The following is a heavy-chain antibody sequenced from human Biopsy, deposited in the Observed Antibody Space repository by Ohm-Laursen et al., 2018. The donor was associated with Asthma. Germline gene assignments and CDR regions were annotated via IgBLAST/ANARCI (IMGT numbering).Heavy chain of an antibody. D-gene: IGHD1-7*01. CDR3: AGDSLGISGTIYWYDW. CDR2: ISYDGFNK. Sequence: SLRLSCAASGFTFSTYGMHWVRQAPGKGLEWVAVISYDGFNKDYGDSVKGRFTISRDNSKNTLYLQMNSLTPDDTAVYFCAGDSLGISGTIYWYDWWGQGTLVTFSS. V-gene: IGHV3-30*03. CDR1: GFTFSTYG. J-gene: IGHJ4*02.